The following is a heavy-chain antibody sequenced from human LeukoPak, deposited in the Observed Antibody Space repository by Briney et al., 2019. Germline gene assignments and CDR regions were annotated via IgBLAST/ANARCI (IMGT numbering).Heavy chain of an antibody. V-gene: IGHV1-2*02. Sequence: ASVKVSCKAYGYTFTGYYVHWVRQAPGQGLEWMGWINPNSGGTKFARKFQGRVTMTRDTSISTAYMDLSSLRSDDTAMYYCARDRYYGSGSYSYDYWGQGTLVTVSS. D-gene: IGHD3-10*01. CDR2: INPNSGGT. CDR1: GYTFTGYY. J-gene: IGHJ4*02. CDR3: ARDRYYGSGSYSYDY.